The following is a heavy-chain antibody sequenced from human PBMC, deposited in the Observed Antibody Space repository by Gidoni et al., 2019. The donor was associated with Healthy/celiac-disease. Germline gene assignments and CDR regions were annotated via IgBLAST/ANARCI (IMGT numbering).Heavy chain of an antibody. J-gene: IGHJ6*03. CDR1: GGSISSSTW. CDR3: ARNARDCSGGSCYTYYYYYMDV. CDR2: IYHSGST. V-gene: IGHV4-4*02. Sequence: QVQLQESGPGLVKPSGTLSLTCAVSGGSISSSTWWSWVRQPPGKGLECIGEIYHSGSTNYNPSLQSRVTRSVDKSKNQFSLKLSSVTAADTAVYYCARNARDCSGGSCYTYYYYYMDVWGKGTTVTVSS. D-gene: IGHD2-15*01.